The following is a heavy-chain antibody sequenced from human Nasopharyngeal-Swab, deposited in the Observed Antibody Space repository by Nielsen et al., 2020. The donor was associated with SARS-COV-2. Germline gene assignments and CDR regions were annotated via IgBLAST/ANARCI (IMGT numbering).Heavy chain of an antibody. J-gene: IGHJ6*03. V-gene: IGHV3-23*01. CDR1: GLTFSSYA. CDR2: ISGSGGSA. CDR3: AKSSHYGSEYYYYYYMDV. Sequence: GGSLRLSCAASGLTFSSYAMSWVRKAPGKGLEWVSAISGSGGSAYYADSVKRRFTISRDNSKNTLYLQMYSLRAEDTAVYYCAKSSHYGSEYYYYYYMDVWGKGTTVTVSS. D-gene: IGHD3-10*01.